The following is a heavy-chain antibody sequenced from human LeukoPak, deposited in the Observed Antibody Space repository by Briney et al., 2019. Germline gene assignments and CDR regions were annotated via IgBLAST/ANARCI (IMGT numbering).Heavy chain of an antibody. CDR1: GFTFSSYS. V-gene: IGHV3-48*01. D-gene: IGHD3-10*01. CDR2: ISSSSSTI. CDR3: AKDRVAMVRGVKGFALDY. J-gene: IGHJ4*02. Sequence: GGSLRLSCAASGFTFSSYSMNWVRQAPGKGLEWVSYISSSSSTIYYADSVKGRFTISRDNAKNSLYLQMNSLRAEDTAVYYCAKDRVAMVRGVKGFALDYWGRGTLVTVSS.